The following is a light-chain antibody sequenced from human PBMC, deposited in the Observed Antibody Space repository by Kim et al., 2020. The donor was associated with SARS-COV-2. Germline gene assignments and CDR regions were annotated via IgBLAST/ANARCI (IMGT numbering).Light chain of an antibody. CDR2: LAS. CDR3: MQALATPGT. V-gene: IGKV2-28*01. CDR1: QSLLHSNGNTY. Sequence: PASISCRSSQSLLHSNGNTYLDWYLQKPGQSPQLLIYLASNWASGVPDRFSGSGSGTDFTLEISRVEAEDVGFYYCMQALATPGTFGQGTKVDIK. J-gene: IGKJ1*01.